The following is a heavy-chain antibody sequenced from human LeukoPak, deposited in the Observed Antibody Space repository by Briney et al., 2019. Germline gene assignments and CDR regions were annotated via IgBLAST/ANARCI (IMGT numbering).Heavy chain of an antibody. CDR2: LSDSGGST. V-gene: IGHV3-23*01. J-gene: IGHJ4*02. CDR3: AKDPRTGYSFAY. CDR1: GFTFSSYA. Sequence: PGGSLRLSCVFSGFTFSSYAMSWVRQAPGKGLEWVSSLSDSGGSTYYADSVKGRFTISRDNSKNTLYLQMNSLRVEDTAVYYCAKDPRTGYSFAYWGQGTLVTVSS. D-gene: IGHD5-18*01.